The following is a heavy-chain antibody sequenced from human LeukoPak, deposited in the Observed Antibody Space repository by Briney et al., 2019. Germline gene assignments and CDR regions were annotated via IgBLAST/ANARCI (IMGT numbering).Heavy chain of an antibody. CDR1: GFTFSSYE. V-gene: IGHV3-48*03. CDR3: ARGRRGDGDSIDF. J-gene: IGHJ4*02. Sequence: GGSLRLSCAASGFTFSSYEMNWVRQAPGKGLEWVSYISVSSGIFPADSVKGRFTISRDNAKNSLYLQMNSLRAEDTAVYYCARGRRGDGDSIDFWGQGSLVTVSS. D-gene: IGHD4-17*01. CDR2: ISVSSGI.